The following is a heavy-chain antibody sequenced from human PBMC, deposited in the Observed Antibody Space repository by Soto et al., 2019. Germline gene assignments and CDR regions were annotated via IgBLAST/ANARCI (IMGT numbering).Heavy chain of an antibody. J-gene: IGHJ4*02. CDR2: IFSNDEK. Sequence: GSGPTLVNPTETLTLTCTVSGFSLSNARMGVSWIRQPPGKALEWLAHIFSNDEKSYSTSLKSRLTISKDTSKSQVVLTMTNMDPVDTATYYCARARFGVVPYCFDYWGQGTLVTVS. CDR1: GFSLSNARMG. D-gene: IGHD3-3*01. V-gene: IGHV2-26*01. CDR3: ARARFGVVPYCFDY.